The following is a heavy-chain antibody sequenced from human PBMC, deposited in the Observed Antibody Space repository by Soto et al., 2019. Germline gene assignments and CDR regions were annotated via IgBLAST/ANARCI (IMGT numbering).Heavy chain of an antibody. Sequence: SETLSLTCTVSGDSIWNNYWGWIRQPPGKGLEWVGYIYYTGSTKYNPSLKSRVTISVDTSKNQVSLKLTSVTAADTAVYYCARLGGYYQALGDWGQGTLVTVSS. J-gene: IGHJ4*02. D-gene: IGHD3-22*01. CDR1: GDSIWNNY. CDR3: ARLGGYYQALGD. V-gene: IGHV4-59*08. CDR2: IYYTGST.